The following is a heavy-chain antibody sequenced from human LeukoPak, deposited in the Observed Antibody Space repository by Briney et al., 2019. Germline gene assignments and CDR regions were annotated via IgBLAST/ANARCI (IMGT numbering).Heavy chain of an antibody. CDR1: GGSISSGSYY. CDR2: IYYSGST. D-gene: IGHD6-13*01. Sequence: SETLSLTCTVSGGSISSGSYYWGWIRQPPGKGLEWIGSIYYSGSTYYNPSLKSRVTISVDTSKNQFSLKLSSVTAADTAVYYCAREGKPYSSSWYGNWFDPWGQGTLVTVSS. CDR3: AREGKPYSSSWYGNWFDP. V-gene: IGHV4-39*07. J-gene: IGHJ5*02.